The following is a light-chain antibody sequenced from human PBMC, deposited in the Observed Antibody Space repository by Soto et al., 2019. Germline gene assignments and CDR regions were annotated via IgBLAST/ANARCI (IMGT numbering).Light chain of an antibody. V-gene: IGLV2-14*01. J-gene: IGLJ3*02. CDR3: CSYTSTTTRV. Sequence: QSALTQPASVSGSPGQSITISCTGTSSDVGSYNYVSWYQQYPGKAPKLMIYEVSNRPSGVSNRFSGSKSGNTASLTISGLQAVDEANFYCCSYTSTTTRVFGGGTQLTVL. CDR2: EVS. CDR1: SSDVGSYNY.